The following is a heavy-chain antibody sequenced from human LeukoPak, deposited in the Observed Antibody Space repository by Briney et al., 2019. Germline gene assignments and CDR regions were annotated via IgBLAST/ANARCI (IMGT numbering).Heavy chain of an antibody. V-gene: IGHV1-8*01. CDR1: GYTFTSYD. Sequence: ASVKVSCKASGYTFTSYDINWVRQATGQGLEWMGWMNPNSGNTGYAQKFQGRVTMTRDTSTSTVYMELSSLRSEDTAVYYCARDQYYYDSSGYYYDYWGQGTLVTVSS. D-gene: IGHD3-22*01. CDR3: ARDQYYYDSSGYYYDY. CDR2: MNPNSGNT. J-gene: IGHJ4*02.